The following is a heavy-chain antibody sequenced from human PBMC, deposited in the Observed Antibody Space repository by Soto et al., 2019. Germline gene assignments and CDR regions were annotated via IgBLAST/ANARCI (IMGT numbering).Heavy chain of an antibody. Sequence: SETLSLTCTVSGGSINTGDYYWTWIRQPRGKGLEWIGYIYYSGTAYYNPSLKSRVSLSLDTSKNHFSLRLTSVTAADTAVYYCARGVDFEGFSPYGMDVWGQGTTVTVSS. V-gene: IGHV4-30-4*01. J-gene: IGHJ6*02. D-gene: IGHD3-3*01. CDR3: ARGVDFEGFSPYGMDV. CDR2: IYYSGTA. CDR1: GGSINTGDYY.